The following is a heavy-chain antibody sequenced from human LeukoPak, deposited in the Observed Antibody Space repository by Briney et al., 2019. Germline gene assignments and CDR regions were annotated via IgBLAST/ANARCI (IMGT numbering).Heavy chain of an antibody. J-gene: IGHJ4*02. D-gene: IGHD6-13*01. V-gene: IGHV1-8*01. CDR1: GYTFTSYD. Sequence: ASVKVSCKASGYTFTSYDINWVRQATGQGLEWMGWMNPNSGNTGYAQKFQGRVTMTRNTSISTAYMELSSLRSEDTAVYYCARNGIAAADSYFDYWGQGTLVTVSS. CDR3: ARNGIAAADSYFDY. CDR2: MNPNSGNT.